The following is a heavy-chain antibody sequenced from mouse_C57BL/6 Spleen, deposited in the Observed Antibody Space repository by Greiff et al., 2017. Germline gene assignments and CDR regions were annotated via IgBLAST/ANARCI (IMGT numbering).Heavy chain of an antibody. CDR1: GFNIKDDY. CDR3: TGGYYAMDY. J-gene: IGHJ4*01. Sequence: EVQLQESGAELVRPGASVKLSCTASGFNIKDDYMHWVKQRPEQGLEWIGWIDPENGDTEYASKFQGKATITADTSSNTAYLQLSSLTSEDTAVYYCTGGYYAMDYWGQGTSVTVSS. V-gene: IGHV14-4*01. CDR2: IDPENGDT.